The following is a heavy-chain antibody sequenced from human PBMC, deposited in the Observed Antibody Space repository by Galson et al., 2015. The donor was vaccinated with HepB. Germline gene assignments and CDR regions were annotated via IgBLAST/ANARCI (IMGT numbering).Heavy chain of an antibody. CDR2: IYPGDSDT. CDR1: GYSFTSYW. CDR3: ARQGGYCNDGVCYWDSGYYYGLDV. V-gene: IGHV5-51*01. D-gene: IGHD2-8*01. J-gene: IGHJ6*02. Sequence: QSGAEVKKPGESLRISCKGSGYSFTSYWIGWVRQMPGKGLEWMGIIYPGDSDTRYSPSFQGQITISVARSTSTAYLQWSSLKASDTAIYYCARQGGYCNDGVCYWDSGYYYGLDVWGQGTTVTVSS.